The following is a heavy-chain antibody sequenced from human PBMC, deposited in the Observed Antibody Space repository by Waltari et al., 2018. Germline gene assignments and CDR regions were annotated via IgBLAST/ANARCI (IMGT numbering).Heavy chain of an antibody. V-gene: IGHV4-39*01. CDR3: AGRGLKGQLDNAFDI. D-gene: IGHD6-13*01. Sequence: QLQLQESGPGLVKPSETLSLTCTVSGGSIRSSSYYWGWLRPPPGKGLEWIGSIYYSGSTYYNPSLKSRVTISVDTSKNQFSLKLSSVTAADTAVYYCAGRGLKGQLDNAFDIWGQGTMVTVSS. CDR2: IYYSGST. J-gene: IGHJ3*02. CDR1: GGSIRSSSYY.